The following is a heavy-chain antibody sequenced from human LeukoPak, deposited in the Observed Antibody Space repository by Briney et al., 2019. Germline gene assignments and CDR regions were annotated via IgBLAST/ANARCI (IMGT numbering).Heavy chain of an antibody. D-gene: IGHD1-1*01. CDR3: ARGTTGQRYYFDY. Sequence: PGGSMRLSCAASGFTFSSYWMHWVRQAPGRGLVWVSRFNSDGSSTYFADSVKGRFTISRDNAKNTLYLQMNSLRAEDTAVYYCARGTTGQRYYFDYWGQGTLVTVSS. J-gene: IGHJ4*02. V-gene: IGHV3-74*01. CDR1: GFTFSSYW. CDR2: FNSDGSST.